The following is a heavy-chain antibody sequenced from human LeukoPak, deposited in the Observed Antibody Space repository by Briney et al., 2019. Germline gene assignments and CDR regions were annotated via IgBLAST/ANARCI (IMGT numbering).Heavy chain of an antibody. V-gene: IGHV3-30*18. D-gene: IGHD5-18*01. CDR3: AKATDTAMVPGDAFDM. CDR2: ISYGGRNK. CDR1: GFTFTSYG. J-gene: IGHJ3*02. Sequence: PGGSLRLSCAASGFTFTSYGMHWVRQAPGKGLEWVALISYGGRNKYYADSVKGRFTISRDNSKNTLYLQMNSLRAEDTAVYYCAKATDTAMVPGDAFDMWGQGTMVSVSS.